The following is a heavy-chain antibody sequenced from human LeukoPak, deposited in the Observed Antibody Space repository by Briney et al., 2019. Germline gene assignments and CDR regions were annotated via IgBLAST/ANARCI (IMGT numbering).Heavy chain of an antibody. CDR3: ARGGGYASPIGY. CDR2: IYHSGST. Sequence: PSETLSLTCTLSGGSISTYYWSWIRQPPGKGLEWIGYIYHSGSTNYNPSLKSRGTISVDTSKNQFSLKRSSVTAADTAVYYCARGGGYASPIGYWGQGALITVSS. J-gene: IGHJ4*02. D-gene: IGHD5-12*01. V-gene: IGHV4-59*01. CDR1: GGSISTYY.